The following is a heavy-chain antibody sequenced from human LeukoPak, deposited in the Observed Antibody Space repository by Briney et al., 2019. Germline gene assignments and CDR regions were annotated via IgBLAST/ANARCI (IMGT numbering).Heavy chain of an antibody. CDR3: ARGPGIAAAGHLFGY. CDR1: GFTFSSYS. D-gene: IGHD6-13*01. Sequence: PGGSLRLSCAASGFTFSSYSMNWVRQAPGKGLEWVSYISSSSSTIYYADSVKGRFTISRDNAKNSLYLQMNSLRAEDTAVYYCARGPGIAAAGHLFGYWGQGTLVTVSS. V-gene: IGHV3-48*01. CDR2: ISSSSSTI. J-gene: IGHJ4*02.